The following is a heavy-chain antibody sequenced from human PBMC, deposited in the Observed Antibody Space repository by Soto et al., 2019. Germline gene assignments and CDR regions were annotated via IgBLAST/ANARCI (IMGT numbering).Heavy chain of an antibody. CDR3: ARADYDILTGYTTQFDY. J-gene: IGHJ4*02. CDR1: GYTFTSYD. CDR2: MNPNSGNT. V-gene: IGHV1-8*01. D-gene: IGHD3-9*01. Sequence: QVQLVQSGAEVKKPGASVKVSCKASGYTFTSYDINWVRQATGQGLEWMGWMNPNSGNTGYAQKFQGRVTMTRNTFISTAYMELSSLRSEDTAVYYCARADYDILTGYTTQFDYWGQGTLVTVSS.